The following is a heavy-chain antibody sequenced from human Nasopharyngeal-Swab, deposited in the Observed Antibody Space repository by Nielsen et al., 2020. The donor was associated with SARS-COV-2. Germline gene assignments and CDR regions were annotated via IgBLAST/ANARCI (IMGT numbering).Heavy chain of an antibody. CDR2: MNPNSGNT. J-gene: IGHJ6*02. V-gene: IGHV1-8*01. D-gene: IGHD3-3*01. CDR1: GYTFTSYD. Sequence: ASVKVSCKASGYTFTSYDINWVRQAPGQGLEWMGWMNPNSGNTGYAQKFQGRVTMTRNTSISTAYMELSSLRSEDTAVYYCARGPTYYDFWSGYYRGGMDVWGQGTTVTVSS. CDR3: ARGPTYYDFWSGYYRGGMDV.